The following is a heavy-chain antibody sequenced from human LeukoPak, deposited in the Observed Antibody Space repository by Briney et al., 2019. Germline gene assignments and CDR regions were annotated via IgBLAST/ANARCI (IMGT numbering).Heavy chain of an antibody. J-gene: IGHJ3*02. V-gene: IGHV4-59*01. CDR3: ARERSGSEIFARSFDI. Sequence: SETLSLTCTVSGGSISSYYWSWIRQPPGKGLEWIGYIYYSGSTNYNPSLKSRVTISVDTSKNQFSLKLSSMTAADTAVYYCARERSGSEIFARSFDIWGQGTMVTVSS. CDR2: IYYSGST. CDR1: GGSISSYY. D-gene: IGHD3-3*01.